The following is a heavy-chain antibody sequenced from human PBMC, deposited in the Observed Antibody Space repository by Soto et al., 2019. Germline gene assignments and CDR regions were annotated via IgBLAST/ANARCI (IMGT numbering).Heavy chain of an antibody. D-gene: IGHD1-1*01. J-gene: IGHJ5*02. CDR3: ASGFCRGGTCNRHLES. CDR1: DFIVGRNF. CDR2: IYSGGNT. Sequence: EVELVESGGSWVYPGGSLRLSCAVTDFIVGRNFMTWVRQARGKGLESVAVIYSGGNTHHAHSVKGRFTISRDTSKNTLSLQMNSLRVEDTALYYCASGFCRGGTCNRHLESCGQGTLVTVSS. V-gene: IGHV3-66*01.